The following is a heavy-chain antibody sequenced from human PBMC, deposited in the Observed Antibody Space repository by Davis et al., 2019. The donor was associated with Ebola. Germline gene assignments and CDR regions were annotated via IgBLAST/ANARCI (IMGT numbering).Heavy chain of an antibody. CDR1: GGSISSYY. Sequence: MPSETLSLTCTVSGGSISSYYWSWIRQPPGKGLEWIGYIYYSGSTNYNPSLKSRVTISVDTSKNQFSLKLSSVTAADTAVYYCARVSGYDILTGLTHWGQGTLVTVSS. J-gene: IGHJ4*02. D-gene: IGHD3-9*01. CDR3: ARVSGYDILTGLTH. CDR2: IYYSGST. V-gene: IGHV4-59*01.